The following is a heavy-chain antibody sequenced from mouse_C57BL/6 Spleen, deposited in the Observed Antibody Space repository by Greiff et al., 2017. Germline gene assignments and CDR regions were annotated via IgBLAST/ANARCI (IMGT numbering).Heavy chain of an antibody. V-gene: IGHV1-64*01. CDR3: ARSRGYYYDSSEAPFGY. CDR2: IHPNSGST. J-gene: IGHJ2*01. D-gene: IGHD1-1*01. Sequence: VQLQQPGAELVKPGASVKLSCKASGYTFTSYWMHWVKQRPGQGLEWIGMIHPNSGSTNYNEKFKSKATLTVDKSSSTAYMQLSSLTSEDSAVYSCARSRGYYYDSSEAPFGYWGQGTTLTVSS. CDR1: GYTFTSYW.